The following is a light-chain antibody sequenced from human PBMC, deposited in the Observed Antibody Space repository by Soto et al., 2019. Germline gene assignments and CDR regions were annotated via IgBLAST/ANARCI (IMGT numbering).Light chain of an antibody. J-gene: IGLJ7*01. CDR2: TDY. Sequence: QSVLTQPPSASGTPGQRVIISCSGRNSNIGTYTVNWYQQLPGTAPKLLIYTDYQRPSGVPDRFSGSRSGTSASLAISGLQSEDEADYYCASWDDSLSGGVFGGGTQLTVL. CDR1: NSNIGTYT. V-gene: IGLV1-44*01. CDR3: ASWDDSLSGGV.